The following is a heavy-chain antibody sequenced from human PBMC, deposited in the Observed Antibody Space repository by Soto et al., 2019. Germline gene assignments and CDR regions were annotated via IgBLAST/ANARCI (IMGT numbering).Heavy chain of an antibody. D-gene: IGHD3-9*01. CDR1: GGSISSSSYY. CDR3: AREPTNYYDILTGCYDY. Sequence: SETLSLTCTVSGGSISSSSYYWGWIRQPPGKGLEWIGSIYYSGSTYYNPSLKSRVTISVDTSKNQFSLKLSSVTAADTAVYYCAREPTNYYDILTGCYDYWGQGTLVTVSS. CDR2: IYYSGST. J-gene: IGHJ4*02. V-gene: IGHV4-39*07.